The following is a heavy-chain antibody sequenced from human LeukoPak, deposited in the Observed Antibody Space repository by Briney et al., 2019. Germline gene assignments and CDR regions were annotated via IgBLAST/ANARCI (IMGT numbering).Heavy chain of an antibody. CDR3: AKGRGDYVWGSYRPNWFDP. V-gene: IGHV3-30*02. J-gene: IGHJ5*02. D-gene: IGHD3-16*02. CDR2: IRYDGSNK. Sequence: GGSLRLSCAASGFTFSSYGMHWVRQAPGKGLEWVAFIRYDGSNKYYADSVKGRFTISRDNSKNTLCLQMNSLRAEDTAVYYCAKGRGDYVWGSYRPNWFDPWGQGTLVTVSS. CDR1: GFTFSSYG.